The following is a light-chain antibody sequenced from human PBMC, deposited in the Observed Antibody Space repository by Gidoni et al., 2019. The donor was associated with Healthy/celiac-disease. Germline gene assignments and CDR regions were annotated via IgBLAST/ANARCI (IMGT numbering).Light chain of an antibody. V-gene: IGKV1-12*01. CDR1: QGISSW. J-gene: IGKJ5*01. CDR3: QQANSFPIT. CDR2: AAS. Sequence: DIQMTQSPSSVSASVGDRVTITCRASQGISSWLAWYPQKPGKAPKLLIYAASSLQSGVPSRFSGSGSGTDFTLTISSLQPEDFATYYCQQANSFPITFXXXTRLEIK.